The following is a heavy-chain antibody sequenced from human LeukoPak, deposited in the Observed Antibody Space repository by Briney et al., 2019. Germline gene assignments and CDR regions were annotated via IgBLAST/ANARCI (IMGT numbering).Heavy chain of an antibody. V-gene: IGHV4-59*08. Sequence: GSLRLSCAASGFTFSNYWMHWVRQAPGKGLEWIGYIYYSGSTNYNPSLKSRVTISVDTSKNQFSLKLSSVTAADTGVYYCARHYPYGVGSYSPFYFDYWGQGTLVTVSA. D-gene: IGHD3-10*01. J-gene: IGHJ4*02. CDR2: IYYSGST. CDR1: GFTFSNYW. CDR3: ARHYPYGVGSYSPFYFDY.